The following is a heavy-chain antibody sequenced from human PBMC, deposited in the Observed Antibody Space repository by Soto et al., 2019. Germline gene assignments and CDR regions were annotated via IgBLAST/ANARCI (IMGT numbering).Heavy chain of an antibody. CDR3: AREDESSGYAGTFRH. Sequence: QVQLVESGGDVVQPGRSLRLSCVASGFTFSNYVMHWVRQAPDKGLEWVALVSGEGNKHYADSVKDRFSISRDNSKNKLNLEMNNLRADYTALYYCAREDESSGYAGTFRHWGQGTLVTVSP. J-gene: IGHJ1*01. CDR1: GFTFSNYV. V-gene: IGHV3-30-3*01. CDR2: VSGEGNK. D-gene: IGHD3-22*01.